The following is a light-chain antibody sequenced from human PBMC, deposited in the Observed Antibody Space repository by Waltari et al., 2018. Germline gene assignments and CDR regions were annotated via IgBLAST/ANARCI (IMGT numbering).Light chain of an antibody. J-gene: IGKJ2*01. V-gene: IGKV1-39*01. CDR2: SVS. CDR1: QKIYTY. CDR3: MQALQDPRT. Sequence: DIQMTQSPSSLSASVGDRVTITCRASQKIYTYLNWYQQKAGKAPNLLISSVSTLQSGVPSRFSGSGSGTDFTLKITRVEAEDVGVYYCMQALQDPRTFGQGTKLEIK.